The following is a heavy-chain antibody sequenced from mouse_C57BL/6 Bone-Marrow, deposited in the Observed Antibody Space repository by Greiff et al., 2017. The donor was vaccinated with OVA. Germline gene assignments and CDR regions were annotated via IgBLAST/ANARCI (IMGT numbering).Heavy chain of an antibody. J-gene: IGHJ4*01. CDR1: GYTFTSYW. D-gene: IGHD3-3*01. CDR3: ARGAGTGYYAMDY. CDR2: IHPNSGST. V-gene: IGHV1-64*01. Sequence: VQLQQPGAELVKPGASVKLSCKASGYTFTSYWMHWVKQRPGQGLEWIGMIHPNSGSTNYNEKFKSKATLTVDKSSSTAYMQLSSLTSEDSAVYYCARGAGTGYYAMDYGGQGTSVTVSS.